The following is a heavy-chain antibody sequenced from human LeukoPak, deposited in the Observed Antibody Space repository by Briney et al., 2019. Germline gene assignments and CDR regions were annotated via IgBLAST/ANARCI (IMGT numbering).Heavy chain of an antibody. D-gene: IGHD6-13*01. V-gene: IGHV3-30*03. J-gene: IGHJ4*02. CDR2: ISYDGSNK. Sequence: GGSLRLSCAASGFTFDDYAMHWVRQAPGKGLEWVAVISYDGSNKYYADSVKGRFTISRDNSKNTLYLQMNSLRAEDTAVYYCARAGTFWCLDYWGQGTLVTVSS. CDR1: GFTFDDYA. CDR3: ARAGTFWCLDY.